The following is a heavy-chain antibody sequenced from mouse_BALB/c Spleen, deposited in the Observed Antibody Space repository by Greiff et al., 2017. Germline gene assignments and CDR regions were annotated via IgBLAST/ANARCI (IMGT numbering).Heavy chain of an antibody. V-gene: IGHV5-6-5*01. CDR1: GFTFSSYA. Sequence: EVMLVESGGGLVKPGGSLKLSCAASGFTFSSYAMSWVRQTPEKRLEWVASISSGGSTYYPDSVKGRFTISRDNARNILYLQMSSLRSEDTAMYYCARHGSSFSYLYFDVWGAGTTVTVSS. CDR3: ARHGSSFSYLYFDV. CDR2: ISSGGST. J-gene: IGHJ1*01. D-gene: IGHD1-1*01.